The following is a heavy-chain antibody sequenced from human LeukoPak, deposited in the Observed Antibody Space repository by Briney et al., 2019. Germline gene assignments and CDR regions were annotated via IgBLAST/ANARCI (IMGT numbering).Heavy chain of an antibody. CDR1: GGTFSSYA. V-gene: IGHV1-69*06. CDR3: ARTPYRSGGSCYSGYFDY. J-gene: IGHJ4*02. CDR2: LIPIFGTA. D-gene: IGHD2-15*01. Sequence: SVKVSCKASGGTFSSYAISWVRQAPGQGLEWMGGLIPIFGTANYAQKFQGRVTITADKSTSTAYMELSSLRSEDTAVYYCARTPYRSGGSCYSGYFDYWGQGTLVTVSS.